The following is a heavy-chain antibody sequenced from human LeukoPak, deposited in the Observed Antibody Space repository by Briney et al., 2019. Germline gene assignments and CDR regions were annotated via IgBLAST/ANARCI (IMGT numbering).Heavy chain of an antibody. J-gene: IGHJ6*03. CDR1: GGSISSGTYY. Sequence: SETLSLTCTVSGGSISSGTYYWSWIRQPAGKGLEWIGRIYSSGSTNYNPYLKSRVTISVDTSKNQFSLKLTSVTAADTAVYYCARESSGYDFTYHYYYMDVWGKGTTVTVSS. V-gene: IGHV4-61*02. D-gene: IGHD5-12*01. CDR2: IYSSGST. CDR3: ARESSGYDFTYHYYYMDV.